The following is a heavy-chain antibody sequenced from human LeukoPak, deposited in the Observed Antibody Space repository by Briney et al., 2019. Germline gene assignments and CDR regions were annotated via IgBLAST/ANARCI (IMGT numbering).Heavy chain of an antibody. J-gene: IGHJ4*02. Sequence: PGGSLRLSCAASGFTFDDYGMSWVRQAPGKGLEWVSGISWNGATTGYADSVKGRFTISRDNAKNFLYLQMDSLRDEDSALHYCGRDRNYSPAYWGQGTLVTVSS. D-gene: IGHD1-7*01. CDR1: GFTFDDYG. CDR3: GRDRNYSPAY. CDR2: ISWNGATT. V-gene: IGHV3-20*04.